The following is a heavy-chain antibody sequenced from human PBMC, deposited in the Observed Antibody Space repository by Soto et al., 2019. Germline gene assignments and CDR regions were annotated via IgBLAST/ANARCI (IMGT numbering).Heavy chain of an antibody. Sequence: EVQLLEAGGDLIQPGGSLRLSCAASGFTFSSYTMTWVRQAPGKGLEWVSAINGGGGSTYYADSVKGRFTISRDNSKDTLYLQMNSLRAEDTAVYYCAKDKVCSGGSCYYDYWDQGTLVTVSS. CDR1: GFTFSSYT. V-gene: IGHV3-23*01. CDR3: AKDKVCSGGSCYYDY. D-gene: IGHD2-15*01. CDR2: INGGGGST. J-gene: IGHJ4*02.